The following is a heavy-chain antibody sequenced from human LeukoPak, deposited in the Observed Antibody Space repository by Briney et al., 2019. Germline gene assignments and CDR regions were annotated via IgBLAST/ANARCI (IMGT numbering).Heavy chain of an antibody. CDR1: GGSISSYY. CDR3: ARGRISNYPLPVY. J-gene: IGHJ4*02. Sequence: SETLSLTCTVSGGSISSYYWSWIRQPPGKGLEWIGYIYYSGSTNYNPSLKSRVTISVDTSKNQFSLKLSSVTAADTAVYYCARGRISNYPLPVYWGQGTLVTVSS. D-gene: IGHD4-11*01. V-gene: IGHV4-59*12. CDR2: IYYSGST.